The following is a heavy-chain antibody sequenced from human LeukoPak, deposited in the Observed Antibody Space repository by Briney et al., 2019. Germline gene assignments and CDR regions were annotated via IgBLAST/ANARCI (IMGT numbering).Heavy chain of an antibody. Sequence: GGSLSLFCAASGFMFNIYAMSWARQAPGKGLECLSSISSRGENTHYADSVKGRFTISRDNVKNTVYVQMSSLRGEDKAVYYCASAVSVQLVRQAFDLWGQGTMVTVSS. CDR2: ISSRGENT. V-gene: IGHV3-23*01. D-gene: IGHD6-13*01. CDR1: GFMFNIYA. CDR3: ASAVSVQLVRQAFDL. J-gene: IGHJ3*01.